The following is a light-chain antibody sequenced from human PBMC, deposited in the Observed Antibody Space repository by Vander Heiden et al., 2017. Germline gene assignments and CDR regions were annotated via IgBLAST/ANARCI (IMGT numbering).Light chain of an antibody. CDR2: AAS. V-gene: IGKV1-39*01. CDR1: QSIGTY. Sequence: DIQVTQSPSSLSASVGDRVAITCRANQSIGTYLNWYQKKPGKAPKLLFYAASSLQSWVPSRFSGSGSGTDFTLTISSLQSEDFATYYCQQSYATPPTFGQGTKVEFK. J-gene: IGKJ1*01. CDR3: QQSYATPPT.